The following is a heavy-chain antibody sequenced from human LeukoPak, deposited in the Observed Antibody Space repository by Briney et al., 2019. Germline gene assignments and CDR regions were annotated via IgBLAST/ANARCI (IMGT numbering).Heavy chain of an antibody. CDR2: ISYDGSNK. Sequence: GGSLRLSCAASGFTFSSYAMHWVRQAPGKGLEWVAVISYDGSNKYYADSVKGRFTISRDNSKNTLYLQMNSLRAEGTAVYYCARAKDIAVAGNYFDYWGQGTLVTVSS. D-gene: IGHD6-19*01. V-gene: IGHV3-30-3*01. CDR3: ARAKDIAVAGNYFDY. J-gene: IGHJ4*02. CDR1: GFTFSSYA.